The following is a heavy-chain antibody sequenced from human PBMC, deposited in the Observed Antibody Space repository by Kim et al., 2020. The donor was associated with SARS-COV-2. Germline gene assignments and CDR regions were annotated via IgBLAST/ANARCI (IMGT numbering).Heavy chain of an antibody. CDR3: TREYHDTLFDF. CDR1: GFSFSGSA. Sequence: GGSLRLSCAASGFSFSGSAMHWVRQASGKGLEWVGRIRSKADYYATEYAASVKDRFTISRDDSKNTAYLQMNSLKTEDTAVYYCTREYHDTLFDFWGLGTLVTVSS. D-gene: IGHD3-16*01. V-gene: IGHV3-73*01. CDR2: IRSKADYYAT. J-gene: IGHJ4*02.